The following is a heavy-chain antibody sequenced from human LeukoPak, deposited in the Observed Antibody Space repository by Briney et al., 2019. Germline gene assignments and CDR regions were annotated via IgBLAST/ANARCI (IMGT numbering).Heavy chain of an antibody. CDR2: MNPNSGNT. D-gene: IGHD3-3*01. Sequence: ASVKVSCKASGYTFTSYDINWVRQATGQGLEWMGRMNPNSGNTDYAQKFQGRVSMTRDTSISTAYMELSGLRSEDTAVYYYARVPGDDFWSGFRSDGFDIWGQGTMVTVSS. V-gene: IGHV1-8*01. CDR1: GYTFTSYD. J-gene: IGHJ3*02. CDR3: ARVPGDDFWSGFRSDGFDI.